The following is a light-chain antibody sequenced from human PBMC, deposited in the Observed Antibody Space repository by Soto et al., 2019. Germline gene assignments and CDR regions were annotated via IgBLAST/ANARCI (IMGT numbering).Light chain of an antibody. CDR1: QSVSSGY. Sequence: IVLTQSPGTLSLSPGDGATLSCRASQSVSSGYLAWYQQKPGQAPRLLIYGASRRATGIPDRFSGSGSGTGFTLSISRLEPEDFAVYWCQHYGNSPTFGQGTKVDIK. J-gene: IGKJ1*01. CDR2: GAS. CDR3: QHYGNSPT. V-gene: IGKV3-20*01.